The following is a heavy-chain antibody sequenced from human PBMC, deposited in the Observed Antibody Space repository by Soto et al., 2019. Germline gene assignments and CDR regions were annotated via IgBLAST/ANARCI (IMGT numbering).Heavy chain of an antibody. CDR1: GFTFSDFW. D-gene: IGHD2-8*01. Sequence: GGSLRLSCEASGFTFSDFWMSWVRQAPGKGLEWVANIKGDGSEKRNVDSVRGRFTISRDKAKNSVYLQMNRLRAEDTAVYYCGSDEVLNGVDFWGQGTMVTVSS. CDR3: GSDEVLNGVDF. J-gene: IGHJ4*02. V-gene: IGHV3-7*01. CDR2: IKGDGSEK.